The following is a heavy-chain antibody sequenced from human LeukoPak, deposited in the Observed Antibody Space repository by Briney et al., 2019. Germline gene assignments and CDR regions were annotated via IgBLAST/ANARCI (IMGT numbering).Heavy chain of an antibody. CDR3: ARHSLKLVDADFDY. V-gene: IGHV4-59*08. CDR2: IYYGGRT. D-gene: IGHD3-16*02. Sequence: KPSETLSLICSVSGGSISSYHWSWIRQPPGKGLEWIGYIYYGGRTNYNPSLKSRVTISVDTSKNRVSLTVSSVTAADTAIYYCARHSLKLVDADFDYWGQGTLVTVSS. J-gene: IGHJ4*02. CDR1: GGSISSYH.